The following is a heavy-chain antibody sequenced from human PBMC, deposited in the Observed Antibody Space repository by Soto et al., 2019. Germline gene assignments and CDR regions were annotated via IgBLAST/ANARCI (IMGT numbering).Heavy chain of an antibody. Sequence: SETLSLTCTVSGGSISSSSYYWGWIRQPPGKGLEWIGSIYYSGSTYYNPSLKSRVTISVDTSKNQFSLKLSSVTAADAAVYYCARIGNRYGDYAGSWGQGTLVTVSS. D-gene: IGHD4-17*01. V-gene: IGHV4-39*01. J-gene: IGHJ5*02. CDR1: GGSISSSSYY. CDR2: IYYSGST. CDR3: ARIGNRYGDYAGS.